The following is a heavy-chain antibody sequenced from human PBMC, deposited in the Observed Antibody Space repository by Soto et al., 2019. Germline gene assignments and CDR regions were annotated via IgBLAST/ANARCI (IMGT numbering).Heavy chain of an antibody. Sequence: QVQLQESGPGLVKPSQTLSLTCTVSGDSISSDIYYWTWICQHPGKGLEWIGYIYYTGSAYYSPSLKRRVTISVDRSKNQFSLKLTSVTAADTAVYYCARVRRELPAFDYWGQGSLVTVSS. J-gene: IGHJ4*02. D-gene: IGHD1-7*01. CDR3: ARVRRELPAFDY. V-gene: IGHV4-31*03. CDR2: IYYTGSA. CDR1: GDSISSDIYY.